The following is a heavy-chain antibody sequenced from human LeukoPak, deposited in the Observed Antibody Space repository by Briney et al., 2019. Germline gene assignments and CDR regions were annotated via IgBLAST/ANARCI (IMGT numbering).Heavy chain of an antibody. CDR2: INWNGAST. J-gene: IGHJ3*02. V-gene: IGHV3-20*04. CDR1: GFTFDDYD. CDR3: ARGFHDAFDI. Sequence: GGSLRLSCAASGFTFDDYDMSWVRQVPGKGLEWVSAINWNGASTGYADSVKGRFTISRDNAKNMLYLEMNSLRADDTAVFYCARGFHDAFDIWGQGTMVTVSS.